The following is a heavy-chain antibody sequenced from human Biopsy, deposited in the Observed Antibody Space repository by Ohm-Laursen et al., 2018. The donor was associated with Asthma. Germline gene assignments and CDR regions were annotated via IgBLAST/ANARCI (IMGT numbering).Heavy chain of an antibody. Sequence: SETLSLTCPVSGGSITSSSYYWGWIRQPPGKGMEWIGSMYHSGSPCYHPSLKSRATISVDTSKNQLSLKMSSVTAADTAAYFCVRHQYSSSWSTFDYWGQGALVTVSS. D-gene: IGHD3-22*01. J-gene: IGHJ4*02. CDR2: MYHSGSP. CDR1: GGSITSSSYY. CDR3: VRHQYSSSWSTFDY. V-gene: IGHV4-39*01.